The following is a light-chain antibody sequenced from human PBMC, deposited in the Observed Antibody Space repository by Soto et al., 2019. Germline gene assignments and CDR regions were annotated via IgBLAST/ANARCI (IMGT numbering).Light chain of an antibody. Sequence: EIVLTQSPGTLSLSPGERATLSCRASHNINSQYLARYQQQPGQAPRLLIYCASSRAPGIPDRFLGSGSGKDVNLTISSLEREDFAVFYCQQYGSSCVGYTFGQRTELEIK. CDR1: HNINSQY. CDR2: CAS. CDR3: QQYGSSCVGYT. J-gene: IGKJ2*01. V-gene: IGKV3-20*01.